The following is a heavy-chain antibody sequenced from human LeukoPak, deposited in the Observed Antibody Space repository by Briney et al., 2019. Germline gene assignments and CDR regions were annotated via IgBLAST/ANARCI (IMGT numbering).Heavy chain of an antibody. CDR1: GGSFSTYY. Sequence: SETLSLTCAVYGGSFSTYYWSWIRQSPGKGLEWIAEINHRGDTNYNPPVKSRVTISVDTSKNQFSLKVRSLTAADTAVYYCARGPTISETGYFDYWGQGTLVTVSS. CDR2: INHRGDT. J-gene: IGHJ4*02. CDR3: ARGPTISETGYFDY. V-gene: IGHV4-34*01. D-gene: IGHD7-27*01.